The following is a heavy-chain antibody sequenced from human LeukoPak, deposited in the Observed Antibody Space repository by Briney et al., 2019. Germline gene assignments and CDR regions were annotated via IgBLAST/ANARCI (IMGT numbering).Heavy chain of an antibody. CDR3: TTDASGEYADGYYYGMDV. V-gene: IGHV3-15*01. CDR1: GFTFSNAW. J-gene: IGHJ6*02. Sequence: PGGSLTLSCAASGFTFSNAWMSWVRQAPGKGLEWVGRIKSKTDGGTTDYAAPVEGRFTISRDDSKNTLYLQMNSLKAEDAAVYYCTTDASGEYADGYYYGMDVWGQGTTVTVSS. CDR2: IKSKTDGGTT. D-gene: IGHD2-15*01.